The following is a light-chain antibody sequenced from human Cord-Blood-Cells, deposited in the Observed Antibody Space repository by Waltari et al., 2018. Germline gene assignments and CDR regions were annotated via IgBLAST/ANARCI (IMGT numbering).Light chain of an antibody. J-gene: IGKJ4*01. CDR3: QQLNSYLT. CDR1: QGIRSY. Sequence: DIQLTQSPSFLSASVGDRVTITCRARQGIRSYLAWYQQKPGKAPKLLIYAASTLQSGVPSRFSGSGSGTEFTLTISSLQPEDCATYYCQQLNSYLTFGGGTKVEIK. CDR2: AAS. V-gene: IGKV1-9*01.